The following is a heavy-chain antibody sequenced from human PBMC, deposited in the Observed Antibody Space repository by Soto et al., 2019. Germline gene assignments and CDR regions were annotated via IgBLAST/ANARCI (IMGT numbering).Heavy chain of an antibody. D-gene: IGHD1-7*01. CDR1: GFTFSSYA. CDR3: AKEALITGTSLSDYWFDP. Sequence: RGSLRRSCEASGFTFSSYAMSWVRQAPGKGLEWVSAISGSGGSTYYADSVKGRFTISRDNSKNTLYLQMNSLRAEDTAVYYCAKEALITGTSLSDYWFDPWGQGTLVTVSS. CDR2: ISGSGGST. J-gene: IGHJ5*02. V-gene: IGHV3-23*01.